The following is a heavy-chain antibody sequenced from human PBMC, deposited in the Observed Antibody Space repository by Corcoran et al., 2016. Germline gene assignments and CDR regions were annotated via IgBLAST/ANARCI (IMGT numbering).Heavy chain of an antibody. V-gene: IGHV3-15*07. CDR1: GFTFSNAW. J-gene: IGHJ3*02. D-gene: IGHD1-26*01. CDR2: IKSKTDGGTT. Sequence: EVQLVESGGGLVKPGGSLRLSCAASGFTFSNAWMNWVRQAPGKGLEWVGRIKSKTDGGTTDYAAPVKGRLTISRDDSKNTMYLQMNSLKTEDTAVYYGTTDRLGFDAFDIWGQGTMVTGSS. CDR3: TTDRLGFDAFDI.